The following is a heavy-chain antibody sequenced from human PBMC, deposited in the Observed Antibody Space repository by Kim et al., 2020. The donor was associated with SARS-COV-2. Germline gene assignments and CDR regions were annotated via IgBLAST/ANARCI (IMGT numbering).Heavy chain of an antibody. V-gene: IGHV6-1*01. J-gene: IGHJ5*02. Sequence: SQTLSLTCVISGDSVSSNSASWDWIRQSPSRGLEWLGRTYYRSKWYYDYVVSVKGRITINPDTSKSQFSLQLNSVTPDDTAIYYCARVHCSSRCSGGFDPWGQGTLVTVSS. CDR3: ARVHCSSRCSGGFDP. CDR1: GDSVSSNSAS. D-gene: IGHD6-13*01. CDR2: TYYRSKWYY.